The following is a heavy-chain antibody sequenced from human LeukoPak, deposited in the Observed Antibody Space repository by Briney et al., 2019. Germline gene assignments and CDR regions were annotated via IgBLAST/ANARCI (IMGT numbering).Heavy chain of an antibody. CDR2: ISSSSSNI. J-gene: IGHJ4*02. D-gene: IGHD1-1*01. CDR3: ARTYNWSDVVNY. V-gene: IGHV3-48*04. Sequence: QPGGSLRLSCAVSGFTFSSYSMNWVRQAPGKGLEWVSYISSSSSNIYYADSVKGRFTISRDNAKNSLYLQTNSLRAEDTAVYYCARTYNWSDVVNYWGQGTLVTVSS. CDR1: GFTFSSYS.